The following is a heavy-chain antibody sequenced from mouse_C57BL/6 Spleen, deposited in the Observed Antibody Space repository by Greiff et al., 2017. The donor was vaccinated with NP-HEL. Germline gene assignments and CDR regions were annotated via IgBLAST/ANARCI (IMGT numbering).Heavy chain of an antibody. D-gene: IGHD4-1*01. CDR3: TRRDWEGYYFDY. CDR2: IDPETGGT. V-gene: IGHV1-15*01. CDR1: GYTFTDYE. Sequence: QVQLKESGAELVRPGASVTLSCKASGYTFTDYEMHWVKQTPVHGLEWIGAIDPETGGTAYNQKFKGKAILTADKSSSTAYMELRSLTSEDSAVYYCTRRDWEGYYFDYWGQGTTLTVSS. J-gene: IGHJ2*01.